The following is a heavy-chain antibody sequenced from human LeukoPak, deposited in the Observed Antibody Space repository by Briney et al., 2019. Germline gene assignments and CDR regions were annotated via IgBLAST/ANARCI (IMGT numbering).Heavy chain of an antibody. J-gene: IGHJ4*02. CDR2: INHSGST. D-gene: IGHD3-10*01. CDR1: GGSFSGYY. CDR3: ARGRVTMVPDY. Sequence: PSETLSLTCAVYGGSFSGYYWSWIRQPPGKGLEWIGEINHSGSTNYNPSLKSRVTISVDTSKNQFSPKLSSVTAADTAVYYCARGRVTMVPDYWGQGTPVTVSS. V-gene: IGHV4-34*01.